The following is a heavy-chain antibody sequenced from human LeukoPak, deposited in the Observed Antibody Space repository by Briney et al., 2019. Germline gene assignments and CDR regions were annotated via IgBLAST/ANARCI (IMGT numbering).Heavy chain of an antibody. CDR3: ARGDSDHYITLDY. V-gene: IGHV3-48*01. Sequence: PGGSLRLSCAASGFNFSAYSMNWVRQAPGKGLEWVSYISRSSDAIYDADSVEGRFTISRDNAKNLLFLQMTSLGVEDTALYYCARGDSDHYITLDYWGQGTLVTVSS. CDR2: ISRSSDAI. J-gene: IGHJ4*02. CDR1: GFNFSAYS. D-gene: IGHD4-17*01.